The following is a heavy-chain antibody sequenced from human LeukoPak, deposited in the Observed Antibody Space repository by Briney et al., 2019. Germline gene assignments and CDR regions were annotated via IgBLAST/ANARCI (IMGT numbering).Heavy chain of an antibody. Sequence: GGSLRLSCAASGFTFSSYGMHWVRQAPGKGLEWVAFIRYDGSNKYYADSVKGRFTISRDNSKNTLYLQMNSLRAEDTAVYYCAKDSYYDFWSGYYTDAFDIWGQGTMVTVSS. V-gene: IGHV3-30*02. J-gene: IGHJ3*02. D-gene: IGHD3-3*01. CDR1: GFTFSSYG. CDR3: AKDSYYDFWSGYYTDAFDI. CDR2: IRYDGSNK.